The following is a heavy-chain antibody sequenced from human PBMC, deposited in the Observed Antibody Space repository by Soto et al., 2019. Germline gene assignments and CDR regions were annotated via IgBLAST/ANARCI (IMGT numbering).Heavy chain of an antibody. D-gene: IGHD2-15*01. J-gene: IGHJ6*03. V-gene: IGHV3-66*01. CDR1: GFTVSSNY. CDR2: IYSGGST. Sequence: GGSLRLSCAASGFTVSSNYMSWVRQAPGKGLEWVSVIYSGGSTYYADSVKGRFTISRDNSKNTLYLQMNSLRAEDTAVYYCAREVGGLGYCSGGSCNDYYYYMDVWGKGTTVTVSS. CDR3: AREVGGLGYCSGGSCNDYYYYMDV.